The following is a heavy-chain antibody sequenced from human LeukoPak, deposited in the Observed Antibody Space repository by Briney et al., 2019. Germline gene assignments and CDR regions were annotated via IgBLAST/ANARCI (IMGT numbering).Heavy chain of an antibody. Sequence: AGGSLRLSCAASGFTFSSYGMHWVRQAPGKGLEWVAVIWYDGSNKYYADSVKGRFTISRDNSKNTLYLQMNSLRAEDTAVYYCARVISVWNGEGGLDYWGQGTLVTVSS. CDR3: ARVISVWNGEGGLDY. V-gene: IGHV3-33*01. J-gene: IGHJ4*02. D-gene: IGHD1-1*01. CDR2: IWYDGSNK. CDR1: GFTFSSYG.